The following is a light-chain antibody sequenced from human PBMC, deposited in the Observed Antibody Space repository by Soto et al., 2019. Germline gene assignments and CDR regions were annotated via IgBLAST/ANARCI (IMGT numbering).Light chain of an antibody. Sequence: QSALTQPPSASGAPGQSVTISCSGSSSDVGASDDVSWYQQLPGKAPKLMIYEVTNRPSGVPDRFSGSKSGNTASLTVSGLQADDEADYYCSSYAGMNNWVIFGGGTKLTVL. CDR3: SSYAGMNNWVI. CDR1: SSDVGASDD. V-gene: IGLV2-8*01. J-gene: IGLJ2*01. CDR2: EVT.